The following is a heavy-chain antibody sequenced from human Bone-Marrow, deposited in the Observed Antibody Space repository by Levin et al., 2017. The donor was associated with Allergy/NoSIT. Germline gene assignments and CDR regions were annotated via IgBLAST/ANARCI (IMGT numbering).Heavy chain of an antibody. CDR2: VYYSGST. V-gene: IGHV4-59*08. D-gene: IGHD2-15*01. Sequence: SETLSLTCNVSGGYISSYYWSWIRQPPGKGLEWIGHVYYSGSTSYSPSLKSRVSMSVDMSKNQFSLRLTSVTAADTAVYYCARRGYCSDGSCYDYFDYWGQGTLVTVSS. J-gene: IGHJ4*02. CDR3: ARRGYCSDGSCYDYFDY. CDR1: GGYISSYY.